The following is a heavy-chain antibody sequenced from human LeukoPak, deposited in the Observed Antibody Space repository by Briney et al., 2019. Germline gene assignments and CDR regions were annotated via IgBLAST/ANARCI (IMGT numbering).Heavy chain of an antibody. J-gene: IGHJ4*02. CDR3: ARDSYDQVATITWGWYFDY. CDR2: IYSGGST. CDR1: GFTVSSNY. V-gene: IGHV3-66*01. D-gene: IGHD5-12*01. Sequence: GGSLRLSCAASGFTVSSNYMSWVRQAPGKGLEWVSVIYSGGSTYYADSVKGRFTISRDNSKNTLYLQMNSLRAEDTAVYYCARDSYDQVATITWGWYFDYWGQGTLVTVSS.